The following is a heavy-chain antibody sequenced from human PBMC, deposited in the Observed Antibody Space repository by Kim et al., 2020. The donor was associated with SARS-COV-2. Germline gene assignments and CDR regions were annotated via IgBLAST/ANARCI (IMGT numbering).Heavy chain of an antibody. Sequence: QKFQVRVTITADESTSTAYVELSSLRSEDTAVYYCARDSGGYSGYDFGYWGQGTLVTVSS. D-gene: IGHD5-12*01. J-gene: IGHJ4*02. CDR3: ARDSGGYSGYDFGY. V-gene: IGHV1-69*01.